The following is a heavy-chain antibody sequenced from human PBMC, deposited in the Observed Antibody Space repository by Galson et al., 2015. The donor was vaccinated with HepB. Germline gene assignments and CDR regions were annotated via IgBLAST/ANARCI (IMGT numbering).Heavy chain of an antibody. CDR1: GFTFSSHS. D-gene: IGHD3-22*01. J-gene: IGHJ2*01. CDR3: ARDQGYYDSSGYYPFL. V-gene: IGHV3-21*01. Sequence: SLRLSCAASGFTFSSHSMNWVRQAPGKGLEWVSSISSSSSYIYYADSVKGRFTISRDNAKNTLYLQMDNLRAEDTAVYYCARDQGYYDSSGYYPFLWGRGTLVTVSS. CDR2: ISSSSSYI.